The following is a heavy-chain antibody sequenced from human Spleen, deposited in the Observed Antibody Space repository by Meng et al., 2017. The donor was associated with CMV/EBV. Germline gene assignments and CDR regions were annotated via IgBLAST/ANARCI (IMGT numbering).Heavy chain of an antibody. Sequence: SLKISCAVSGFTFDDYAMHWVRQAPGKGLEWVSGISWNSRKIDYADSVKGRFTISRDNAKNSMYLQMNSLRAEDTAVYYCNIYYYGSGSYYNPGSSDYWGQGTLVTVSS. CDR2: ISWNSRKI. D-gene: IGHD3-10*01. CDR3: NIYYYGSGSYYNPGSSDY. CDR1: GFTFDDYA. J-gene: IGHJ4*02. V-gene: IGHV3-9*01.